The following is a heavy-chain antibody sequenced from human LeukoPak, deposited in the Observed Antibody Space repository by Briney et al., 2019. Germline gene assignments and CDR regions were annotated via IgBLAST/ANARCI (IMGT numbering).Heavy chain of an antibody. D-gene: IGHD4-17*01. Sequence: GGSLRLSCAASGFTFSSYSMNWVRQAPGKGLEWVAVISYDGSNKYYADSVKGRFTISRDNSKNTLYLQMNSLRAEDTAVYYCAKDGYGDYGAFDIWGQGTMVTVSS. CDR2: ISYDGSNK. CDR3: AKDGYGDYGAFDI. J-gene: IGHJ3*02. V-gene: IGHV3-30*18. CDR1: GFTFSSYS.